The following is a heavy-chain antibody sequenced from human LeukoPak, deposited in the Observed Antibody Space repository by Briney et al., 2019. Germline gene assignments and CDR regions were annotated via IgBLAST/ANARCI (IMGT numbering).Heavy chain of an antibody. CDR3: AREGRDGYTFLDAFDI. D-gene: IGHD5-24*01. Sequence: SVKVSCKASGGTFSSYAISWVRQAPGQGLEWMGGIIPMFGTVNYAQKFQGRVTITTDESTTTAYMELSSLRSDDTGVYYCAREGRDGYTFLDAFDIWGQGTMVTVSS. V-gene: IGHV1-69*05. CDR1: GGTFSSYA. J-gene: IGHJ3*02. CDR2: IIPMFGTV.